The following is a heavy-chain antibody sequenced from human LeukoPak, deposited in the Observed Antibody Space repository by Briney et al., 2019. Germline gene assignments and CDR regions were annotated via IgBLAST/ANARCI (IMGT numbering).Heavy chain of an antibody. CDR2: IWYDGSNK. CDR1: GFTFSSYG. J-gene: IGHJ4*02. CDR3: ARDRDSSGWFDY. V-gene: IGHV3-33*01. D-gene: IGHD6-19*01. Sequence: GGSLRLSCAASGFTFSSYGMHWVRQAPGKGLEWVAVIWYDGSNKYYADSVKGRFTISRDNSKNTLYLQMNSLRAEDTAVYYCARDRDSSGWFDYWGQGTLVSVSS.